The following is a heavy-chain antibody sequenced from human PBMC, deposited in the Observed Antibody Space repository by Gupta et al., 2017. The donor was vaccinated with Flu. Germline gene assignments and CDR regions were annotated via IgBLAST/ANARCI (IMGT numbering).Heavy chain of an antibody. V-gene: IGHV3-15*01. CDR3: FSVAAPYRPSRGY. Sequence: EVQLVESGGGLVKPGGSLRLSCAASGFTFSNAWMSWVRQAPGKGLEWVGRIKSKTDGGTTNYAAPVKGRFTISRDDSKNTLYLQMNSLKTEDTAVYYCFSVAAPYRPSRGYWGQGTLVTVSS. CDR1: GFTFSNAW. J-gene: IGHJ4*02. CDR2: IKSKTDGGTT. D-gene: IGHD6-19*01.